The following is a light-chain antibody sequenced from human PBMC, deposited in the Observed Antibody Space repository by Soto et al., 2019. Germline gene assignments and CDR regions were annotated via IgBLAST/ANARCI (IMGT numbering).Light chain of an antibody. Sequence: QLVLTQPPSVSGAPGQRVTISCTGSSSNIGAGYDVHWYQQFPRTAPKLLIYGNSVRPSGVPDRFSGSKSGTSASLAITGLQAEDEADYYCQSYDSSVSVVFGGGTKLTVL. CDR3: QSYDSSVSVV. CDR1: SSNIGAGYD. J-gene: IGLJ2*01. CDR2: GNS. V-gene: IGLV1-40*01.